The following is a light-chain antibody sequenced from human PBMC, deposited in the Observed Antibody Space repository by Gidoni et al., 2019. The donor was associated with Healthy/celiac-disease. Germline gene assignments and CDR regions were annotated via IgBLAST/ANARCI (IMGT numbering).Light chain of an antibody. Sequence: QSALTQPRSVSGSPGQSVTISCTGTSSDVGGYNYVSWYQQHPGKDTKLMIYDVSKRPSGVPDRFSGSKSGNTASLTISGRQADDEADYYCCSYAGSYTYVFGTGTKVTVL. CDR1: SSDVGGYNY. J-gene: IGLJ1*01. V-gene: IGLV2-11*01. CDR3: CSYAGSYTYV. CDR2: DVS.